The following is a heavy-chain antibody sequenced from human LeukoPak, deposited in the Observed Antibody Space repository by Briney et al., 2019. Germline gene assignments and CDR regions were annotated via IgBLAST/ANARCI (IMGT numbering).Heavy chain of an antibody. D-gene: IGHD3-3*01. Sequence: GGSLRLSCAAFGFTLSTNNMNWVRQAPGRGLEWVSYISSSPTTTYYADSVKGRFTISRDNAKNSLYLQMNSLRDEDTAVYYCARGGVDWGQGTLVTVSS. J-gene: IGHJ4*02. V-gene: IGHV3-48*02. CDR2: ISSSPTTT. CDR1: GFTLSTNN. CDR3: ARGGVD.